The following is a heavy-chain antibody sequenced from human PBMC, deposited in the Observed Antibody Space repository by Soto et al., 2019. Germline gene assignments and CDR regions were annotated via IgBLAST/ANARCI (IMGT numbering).Heavy chain of an antibody. CDR1: GYSFRSYW. J-gene: IGHJ4*02. D-gene: IGHD1-26*01. Sequence: DPLNISCAGSGYSFRSYWIGWVRQIPGKGLEWMGVIYPDDSDTRYGPSFQGQVTISADKSINTAYLQLSSLKASDTAIYYFARLVGAITCLTGFEYWGQGSLVTVSS. CDR2: IYPDDSDT. CDR3: ARLVGAITCLTGFEY. V-gene: IGHV5-51*01.